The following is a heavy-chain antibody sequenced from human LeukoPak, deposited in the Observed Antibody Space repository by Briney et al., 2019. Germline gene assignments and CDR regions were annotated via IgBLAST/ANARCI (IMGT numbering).Heavy chain of an antibody. J-gene: IGHJ6*02. CDR2: IYYSGST. CDR3: ARHLYGSGSYYLQIYYCYGMDV. CDR1: GGSLSSYY. Sequence: SETLSLTCTVSGGSLSSYYWSWIRQPPGKGLEWIGYIYYSGSTNYNPSLKSRVTISVDTSRNQFSLKLSSVTAADTAVYYCARHLYGSGSYYLQIYYCYGMDVWGQGTTVTVSS. V-gene: IGHV4-59*08. D-gene: IGHD3-10*01.